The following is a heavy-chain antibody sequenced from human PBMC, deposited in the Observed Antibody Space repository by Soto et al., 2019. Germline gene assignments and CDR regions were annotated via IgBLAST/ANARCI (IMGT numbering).Heavy chain of an antibody. CDR1: GFTFSSYG. Sequence: GGSLRLSCAASGFTFSSYGMHWVRQAPGKGLEWVAVISYDGSNKYYADSVRGRFTISRDNSKNTLYLQMNSLRAEDTAVYYCAKDYDSSGQYYYYGMDVWGQGTTVTVSS. V-gene: IGHV3-30*18. CDR3: AKDYDSSGQYYYYGMDV. J-gene: IGHJ6*02. D-gene: IGHD3-22*01. CDR2: ISYDGSNK.